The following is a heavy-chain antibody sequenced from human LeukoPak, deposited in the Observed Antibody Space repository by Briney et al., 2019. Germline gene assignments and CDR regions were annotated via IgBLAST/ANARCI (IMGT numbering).Heavy chain of an antibody. Sequence: SETLSLTCTVSGGSISSSGYYWGWIRQSPGKGLEWIGEINHSGSTNYSPSLKSRVTISVDTSKNQFSLKLSSVTAADTAVYYCARAQVRIAARIDYWGQGTLVTVSS. CDR2: INHSGST. CDR1: GGSISSSGYY. V-gene: IGHV4-39*07. J-gene: IGHJ4*02. D-gene: IGHD6-6*01. CDR3: ARAQVRIAARIDY.